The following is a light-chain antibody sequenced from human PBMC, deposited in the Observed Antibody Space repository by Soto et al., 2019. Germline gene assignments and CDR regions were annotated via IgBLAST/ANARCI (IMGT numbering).Light chain of an antibody. Sequence: DILMTQSPSSLSASVGDRVTILCRASQNIGSSLIWYQQKPGTAPKVLIYGASSLPTGVPSRFSGSGSGTSFTLTISSLQPEDFATYFCQQSYHSPDTFGQGTKLNIK. J-gene: IGKJ2*01. CDR3: QQSYHSPDT. CDR2: GAS. CDR1: QNIGSS. V-gene: IGKV1-39*01.